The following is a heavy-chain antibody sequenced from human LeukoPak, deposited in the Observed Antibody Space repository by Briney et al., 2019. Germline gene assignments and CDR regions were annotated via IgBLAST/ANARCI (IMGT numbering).Heavy chain of an antibody. V-gene: IGHV4-30-4*01. J-gene: IGHJ3*02. Sequence: PSETLSLTCTVSGGSISSGDYYWSWIRQPPGKGLEWIGYIYYSGSTYYNPSLKSRVTMSVDTSKNQFSLKLSSVTAADTAVYYCARDPHSNLSHDAFDIWGQGTMVTVSS. D-gene: IGHD4-11*01. CDR1: GGSISSGDYY. CDR3: ARDPHSNLSHDAFDI. CDR2: IYYSGST.